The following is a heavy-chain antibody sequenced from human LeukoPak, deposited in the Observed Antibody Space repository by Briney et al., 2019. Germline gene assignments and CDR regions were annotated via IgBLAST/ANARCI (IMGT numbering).Heavy chain of an antibody. CDR2: IRYDGSNK. J-gene: IGHJ4*02. CDR3: AKDWYYGSGSYFDY. D-gene: IGHD3-10*01. Sequence: PGGSLRLSCAASGFTFSSYGMHWVRQAPGKGLEWVAFIRYDGSNKYYADSVKGRFTISRDNSKNTLYLQMSSLRAEDTAVYYCAKDWYYGSGSYFDYWGQGTLVTVSS. V-gene: IGHV3-30*02. CDR1: GFTFSSYG.